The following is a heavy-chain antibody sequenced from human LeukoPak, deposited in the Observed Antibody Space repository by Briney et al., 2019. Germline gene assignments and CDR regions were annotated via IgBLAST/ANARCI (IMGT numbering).Heavy chain of an antibody. J-gene: IGHJ4*02. Sequence: NASETLSLTCAVYGDFFSGYYWSWIRQPPGKGLEWSGEINHSGSTNYNPSIKSRVTISLDTSKNQFSLKLSSVTAADTAVYYCATENGFNDYWGQGTLVTVSS. CDR2: INHSGST. CDR1: GDFFSGYY. CDR3: ATENGFNDY. D-gene: IGHD2-8*01. V-gene: IGHV4-34*01.